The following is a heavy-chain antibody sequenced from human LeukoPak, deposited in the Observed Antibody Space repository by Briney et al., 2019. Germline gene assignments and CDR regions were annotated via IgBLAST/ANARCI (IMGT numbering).Heavy chain of an antibody. Sequence: ASVKVSCKASGYTFSDYGVSWVRQAPGQGLEWMGRISAYNGNTNYLPKFQGRVTMTTDTSTATAYMELRSLRPSDTAVYFCARGPRYSYDSSILLFDYWGQGTLVTVSS. CDR3: ARGPRYSYDSSILLFDY. CDR2: ISAYNGNT. D-gene: IGHD3-22*01. J-gene: IGHJ4*02. CDR1: GYTFSDYG. V-gene: IGHV1-18*01.